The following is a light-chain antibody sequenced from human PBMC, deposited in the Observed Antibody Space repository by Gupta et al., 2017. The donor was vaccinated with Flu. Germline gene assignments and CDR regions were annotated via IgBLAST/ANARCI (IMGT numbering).Light chain of an antibody. J-gene: IGKJ2*01. CDR3: QQYNDWPPLYT. CDR1: QSVGTY. V-gene: IGKV3-15*01. CDR2: AAS. Sequence: RATLSCRATQSVGTYLAWYQQKPGQAPRLVIYAASARATGFPARFSGSGSGREFTLTISNLQSEDFALYYCQQYNDWPPLYTFGQGTKLEIK.